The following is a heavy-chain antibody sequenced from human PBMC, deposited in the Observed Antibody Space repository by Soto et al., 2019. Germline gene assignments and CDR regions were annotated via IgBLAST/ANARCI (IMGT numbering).Heavy chain of an antibody. CDR1: GFTFSAYY. Sequence: QVQLVQSGAEVKKPGASVKVSCKASGFTFSAYYIYWVRQAPGQGLEWIGWINPNSGVTNNAQKFQGRVTMTRDTSTSTVYMELSALISDDTAVYYCARSLLDEYSSSWRSAYYGMDVWGQGTTVTVSS. CDR2: INPNSGVT. V-gene: IGHV1-2*02. CDR3: ARSLLDEYSSSWRSAYYGMDV. J-gene: IGHJ6*02. D-gene: IGHD6-13*01.